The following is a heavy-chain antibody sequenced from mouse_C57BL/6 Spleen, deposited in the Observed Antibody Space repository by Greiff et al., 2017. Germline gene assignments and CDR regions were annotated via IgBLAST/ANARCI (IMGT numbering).Heavy chain of an antibody. J-gene: IGHJ4*01. CDR2: IWSGGST. CDR1: GFSLTSYG. D-gene: IGHD1-1*01. CDR3: ARREIYYYGSSPLYYAMDY. Sequence: QVQLQQSGPGLVQPSQSLSITCTVSGFSLTSYGVHWVRQSPGKGLEWLGVIWSGGSTDYNAAFISRLSISKDNSKSQVFFKMNSLQADDTAIYYCARREIYYYGSSPLYYAMDYWGQGTSVTVSS. V-gene: IGHV2-2*01.